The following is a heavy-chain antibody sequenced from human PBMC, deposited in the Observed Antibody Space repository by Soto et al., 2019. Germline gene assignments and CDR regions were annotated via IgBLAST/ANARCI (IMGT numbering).Heavy chain of an antibody. J-gene: IGHJ4*02. D-gene: IGHD3-10*01. V-gene: IGHV3-23*01. CDR2: ISGSGYST. Sequence: GGSLRLSCAASGFTFSGYAMSWVRQAPGKGLEWVSAISGSGYSTYYADSVKGRFTISRDNSKNTLYLQMNSLRAEDTAVYYCAKDINFYGSGSYYPYWGQGTLVTVSS. CDR3: AKDINFYGSGSYYPY. CDR1: GFTFSGYA.